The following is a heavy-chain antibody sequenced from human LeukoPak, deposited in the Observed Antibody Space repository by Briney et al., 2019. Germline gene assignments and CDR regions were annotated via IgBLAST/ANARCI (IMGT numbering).Heavy chain of an antibody. CDR2: IYSGGST. V-gene: IGHV3-53*01. J-gene: IGHJ3*02. D-gene: IGHD3-22*01. CDR1: GFTVSSNY. Sequence: GGSLRLSCAASGFTVSSNYMSWVRQAPGKGLEWVSVIYSGGSTYYADSVKGRFTISRDNSKNTLYLQMNSLRAEDTAVYYCAGWKVDYDSSGYYGTHAFDIWGQGTMVTVSS. CDR3: AGWKVDYDSSGYYGTHAFDI.